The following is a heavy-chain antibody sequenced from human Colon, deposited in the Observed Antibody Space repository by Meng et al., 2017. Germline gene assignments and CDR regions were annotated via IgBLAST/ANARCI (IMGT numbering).Heavy chain of an antibody. CDR2: ISGSGVNT. Sequence: GGSLRLSCAASGFTFSSYAMGRVRQAPGKGLEWVSTISGSGVNTHYADSVKGRFTISRDNSKNTLYLQINSLRAEDTAVYYCDASDFWGQGSLVTVSS. J-gene: IGHJ4*02. CDR1: GFTFSSYA. V-gene: IGHV3-23*01. CDR3: DASDF.